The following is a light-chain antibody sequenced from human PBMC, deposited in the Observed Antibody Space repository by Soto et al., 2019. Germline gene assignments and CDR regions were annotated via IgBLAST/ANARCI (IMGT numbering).Light chain of an antibody. V-gene: IGKV3-20*01. CDR2: GAT. CDR1: QSFSSNY. J-gene: IGKJ1*01. Sequence: EIVLTQSPGTLSLSPGERATLSCRASQSFSSNYLAWYQQKPGQAPRILIYGATTMATGIPDRFSGSESGTDFTLTISRLEPEDSAVYYCQQYSSVWTFGQGTKVDIK. CDR3: QQYSSVWT.